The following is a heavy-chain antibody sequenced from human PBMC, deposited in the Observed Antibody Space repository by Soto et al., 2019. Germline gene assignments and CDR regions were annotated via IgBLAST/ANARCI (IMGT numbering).Heavy chain of an antibody. CDR2: ISNDGSNK. CDR1: GFTFSSYG. J-gene: IGHJ4*02. V-gene: IGHV3-30*18. Sequence: QVQLVESGGGVVQPGRSLRLSCAASGFTFSSYGMHWVRQAPGKGLEWVAVISNDGSNKYYADSVKGRFTISRDNSKNTRYMQMNSLRAEDTAVYYCAKANHGYYFDYWGQGTLVTVSS. CDR3: AKANHGYYFDY.